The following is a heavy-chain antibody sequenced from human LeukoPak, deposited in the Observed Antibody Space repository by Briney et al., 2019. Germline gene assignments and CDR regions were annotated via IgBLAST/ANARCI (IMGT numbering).Heavy chain of an antibody. J-gene: IGHJ5*02. CDR2: MNPNSGNT. Sequence: GASVKVSCKASGYTFTSYDINWVRQATGQGLEWMGWMNPNSGNTGYAQKLQGRVTMTTDTSTSTAYMELRSLRSDDTAVYYCARRPRIVGAINWFDPWGQGTLVTVSS. CDR3: ARRPRIVGAINWFDP. CDR1: GYTFTSYD. V-gene: IGHV1-8*01. D-gene: IGHD1-26*01.